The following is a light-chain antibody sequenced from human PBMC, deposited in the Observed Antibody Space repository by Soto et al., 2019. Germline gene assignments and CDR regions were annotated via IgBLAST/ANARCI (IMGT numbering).Light chain of an antibody. CDR2: GND. J-gene: IGLJ2*01. CDR1: SSNIGAGYD. V-gene: IGLV1-40*01. Sequence: QSVLTQPPSVSGAPGQRVTISCTGSSSNIGAGYDVHWYQQLPGTAPKLLIYGNDNRPSGVPDRFSGSKSGTSASLAITGLHAEDEADYYCQSYDSSLSGSGVFGGGTKVTVL. CDR3: QSYDSSLSGSGV.